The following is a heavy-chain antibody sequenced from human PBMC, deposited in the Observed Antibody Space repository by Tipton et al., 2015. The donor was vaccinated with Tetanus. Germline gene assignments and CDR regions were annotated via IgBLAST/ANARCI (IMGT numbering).Heavy chain of an antibody. CDR1: GGSVRSGDYS. V-gene: IGHV4-61*08. J-gene: IGHJ4*02. CDR3: ARANNELPKKGPFDS. CDR2: VSYSGGT. D-gene: IGHD1-1*01. Sequence: TLSLTCTVSGGSVRSGDYSWNWIRQPPGKGLEWLAYVSYSGGTNSNYSLKSRITISQDTSKNQFSLRLTSVTAADTAVYYCARANNELPKKGPFDSWGQGSLVIVSS.